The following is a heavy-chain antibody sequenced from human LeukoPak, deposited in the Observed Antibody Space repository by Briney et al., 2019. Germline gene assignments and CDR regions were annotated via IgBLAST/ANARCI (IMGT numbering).Heavy chain of an antibody. J-gene: IGHJ4*02. Sequence: GGSLRLSCAASGFTFSTYNMNWVRQAPGKGLEWLAYITSNINTIYYADSVKGRFTISRDNAKNSLYLQMNSLRAEDTAVYYCARDIELWSGAFDYWGQGTLVTVSS. D-gene: IGHD5-18*01. CDR1: GFTFSTYN. V-gene: IGHV3-48*04. CDR3: ARDIELWSGAFDY. CDR2: ITSNINTI.